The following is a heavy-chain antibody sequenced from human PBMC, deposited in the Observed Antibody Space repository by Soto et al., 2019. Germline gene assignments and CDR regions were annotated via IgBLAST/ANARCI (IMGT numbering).Heavy chain of an antibody. D-gene: IGHD2-15*01. V-gene: IGHV3-30*18. CDR1: GFTFSSYG. Sequence: GGSLRLSCAASGFTFSSYGMHWVRQAPGKGLEWVAVISYDGSNKYYADSVKGRFTISRDNSKNTLYLQMNSLRAEDTAVYYCAKDISIVVVVAATADYWGQGTLVTVSS. CDR2: ISYDGSNK. J-gene: IGHJ4*02. CDR3: AKDISIVVVVAATADY.